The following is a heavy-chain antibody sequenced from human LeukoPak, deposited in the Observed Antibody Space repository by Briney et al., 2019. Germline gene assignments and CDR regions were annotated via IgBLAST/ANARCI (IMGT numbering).Heavy chain of an antibody. CDR3: ARHRYDYYYMDV. V-gene: IGHV5-51*01. CDR1: GYTFTSYW. D-gene: IGHD3-9*01. J-gene: IGHJ6*03. CDR2: IYPGDSDT. Sequence: GESLKISCKASGYTFTSYWIGWVRQMPGKGLEWMGIIYPGDSDTRYSPSFQGQVTISADKSINTAYLQWSSLKASDTAIYYCARHRYDYYYMDVWGKGTTVTVSS.